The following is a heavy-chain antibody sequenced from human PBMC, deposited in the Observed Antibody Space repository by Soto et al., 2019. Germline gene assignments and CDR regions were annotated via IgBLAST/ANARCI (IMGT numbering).Heavy chain of an antibody. CDR1: GGSILNGGHY. CDR3: ARDNYVVMLDS. J-gene: IGHJ5*01. Sequence: NLSLTCTVSGGSILNGGHYWTWIRQHPGKGLEWIGRIFFSGKTHYNPAIKSRLTFSLDTAKNQFSLKLSSVTAADTSIYYSARDNYVVMLDSWGPGTLVTVSS. D-gene: IGHD3-16*01. V-gene: IGHV4-31*03. CDR2: IFFSGKT.